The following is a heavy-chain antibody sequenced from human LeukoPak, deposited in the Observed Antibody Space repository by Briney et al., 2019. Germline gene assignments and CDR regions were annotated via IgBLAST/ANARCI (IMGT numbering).Heavy chain of an antibody. CDR3: ARGFGAHITIFGVVIGAANWFDP. V-gene: IGHV1-18*01. D-gene: IGHD3-3*01. Sequence: ASVKVSCKASGYTFTSYGISWVRQAPGQGLEWMGWISAYNGNTNYAQKLQGRVTMTTDTSTSTAYMELRSLRSDDTAVYYCARGFGAHITIFGVVIGAANWFDPWGQGTLVTVSS. CDR1: GYTFTSYG. CDR2: ISAYNGNT. J-gene: IGHJ5*02.